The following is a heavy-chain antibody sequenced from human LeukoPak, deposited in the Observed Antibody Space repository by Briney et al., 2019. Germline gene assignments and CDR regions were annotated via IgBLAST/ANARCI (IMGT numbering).Heavy chain of an antibody. Sequence: PSETLSLTCTVSGGSISSGDYYWSWIRQPPGKGLEWIGYIYYSGSTYYNPSLKSRVTISVDTSKNQFSLKLSSVTAADTAVYYCARVNWPREQLHDYWGQGTLVTVSS. V-gene: IGHV4-30-4*01. D-gene: IGHD1/OR15-1a*01. CDR2: IYYSGST. CDR1: GGSISSGDYY. CDR3: ARVNWPREQLHDY. J-gene: IGHJ4*02.